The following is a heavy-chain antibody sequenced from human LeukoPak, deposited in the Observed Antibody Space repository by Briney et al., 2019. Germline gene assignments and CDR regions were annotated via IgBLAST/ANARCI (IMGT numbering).Heavy chain of an antibody. CDR3: ARDGAPGSKLLDWYFDL. V-gene: IGHV4-4*07. Sequence: PSETLSLTCTVSGGSISSYYWSWIRQPAGKGLEWIGRIYTSGSTNYNPSLKSRVTMSVDTSKNQFSLKLSSVTAADTAVYYCARDGAPGSKLLDWYFDLWGRGTLVTDSS. CDR1: GGSISSYY. J-gene: IGHJ2*01. CDR2: IYTSGST. D-gene: IGHD3-10*01.